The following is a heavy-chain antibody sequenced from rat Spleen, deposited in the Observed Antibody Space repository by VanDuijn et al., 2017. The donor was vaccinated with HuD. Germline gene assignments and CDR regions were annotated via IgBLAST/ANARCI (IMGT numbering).Heavy chain of an antibody. CDR3: ASLNWEGYFDY. V-gene: IGHV3-3*01. J-gene: IGHJ3*01. Sequence: EVQLQESGPGLVKPSLSLSLTCSVTGYSITSNYRWNWIRKFPGHKLEWMGYINSAGSTKYDPSLKSRISISRDTSKNQFFLQVNSVTTEDTATYYCASLNWEGYFDYWGQGTLVTVSS. D-gene: IGHD5-1*01. CDR1: GYSITSNYR. CDR2: INSAGST.